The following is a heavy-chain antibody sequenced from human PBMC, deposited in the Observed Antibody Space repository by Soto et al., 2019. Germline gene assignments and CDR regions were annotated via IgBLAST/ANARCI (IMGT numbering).Heavy chain of an antibody. Sequence: QVQLQESGPGLVQPSETLSLTCTVSGGSITGYYWSWIRQPPGKGPEWIGNIHYSGSTNYNPSLKSRVTKPVDTSKNPFSLRLSSVTAAETAVYYCARHSYYSNPLRFDPWGQGTLVTVSS. CDR2: IHYSGST. J-gene: IGHJ5*02. CDR3: ARHSYYSNPLRFDP. V-gene: IGHV4-59*08. D-gene: IGHD4-4*01. CDR1: GGSITGYY.